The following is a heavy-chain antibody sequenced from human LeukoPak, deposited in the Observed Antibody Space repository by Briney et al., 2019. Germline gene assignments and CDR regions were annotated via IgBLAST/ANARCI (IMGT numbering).Heavy chain of an antibody. V-gene: IGHV3-74*01. D-gene: IGHD5-18*01. J-gene: IGHJ1*01. CDR3: TTGRSYGYEW. Sequence: GGSLRLSCAASGMTFSDHWMHWVRQGPGKGLGWESRVRTNGRNTYYEHSVRGRFTISRDNGKSTLYLQMNSLRAEDTAIYYCTTGRSYGYEWWGQGTVVTVSS. CDR2: VRTNGRNT. CDR1: GMTFSDHW.